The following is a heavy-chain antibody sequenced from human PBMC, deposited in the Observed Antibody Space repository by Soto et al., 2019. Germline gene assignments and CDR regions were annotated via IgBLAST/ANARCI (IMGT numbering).Heavy chain of an antibody. J-gene: IGHJ4*02. CDR2: ISGGGGST. CDR3: AKLQAYSYGPGAYFDY. CDR1: GFTFSSYA. D-gene: IGHD5-18*01. V-gene: IGHV3-23*01. Sequence: GGSLRLSCAASGFTFSSYAMSWVRQAPGKGLEWVSAISGGGGSTDYVDSVRVRFTISRDISKNTLYLQMNSLRAEDTTVYYCAKLQAYSYGPGAYFDYWGQGTLVTVSS.